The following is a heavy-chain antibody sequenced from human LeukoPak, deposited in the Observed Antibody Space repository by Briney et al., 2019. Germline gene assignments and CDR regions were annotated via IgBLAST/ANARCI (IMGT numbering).Heavy chain of an antibody. D-gene: IGHD6-13*01. J-gene: IGHJ4*02. CDR3: ARGYRGRSSSWYVN. V-gene: IGHV4-31*03. CDR2: IYYSGST. Sequence: PSETLSLTCTVSGGSISSGGYYWSWIRQHPGKGLEWIGYIYYSGSTNYNPSLKSRGTISADTSKKQFSLKLSSVTAADTAVYYCARGYRGRSSSWYVNWGQGTLVTVSS. CDR1: GGSISSGGYY.